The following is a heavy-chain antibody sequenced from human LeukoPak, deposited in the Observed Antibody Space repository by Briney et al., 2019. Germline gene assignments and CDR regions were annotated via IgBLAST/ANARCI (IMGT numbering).Heavy chain of an antibody. CDR2: INPNSGGT. CDR1: GYTFTGYY. J-gene: IGHJ5*02. Sequence: GASVKVSCKASGYTFTGYYIHWVRQAPGQGLEWMGWINPNSGGTNYAQKFQGRVTMTRDTSSSTAYMELSRLRSDDTAVYYCARADYYDSGSYYIGNWFDPWGQGTLVTVSS. D-gene: IGHD3-10*01. CDR3: ARADYYDSGSYYIGNWFDP. V-gene: IGHV1-2*02.